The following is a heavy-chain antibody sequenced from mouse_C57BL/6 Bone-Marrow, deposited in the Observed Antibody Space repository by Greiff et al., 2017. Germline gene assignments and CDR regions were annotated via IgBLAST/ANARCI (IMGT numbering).Heavy chain of an antibody. CDR3: TRDYYSNYYDD. CDR1: GYTFTSYW. CDR2: IDPSDSYT. J-gene: IGHJ2*01. V-gene: IGHV1-50*01. Sequence: QVQLKQPGAELVKPGASVKLSCKASGYTFTSYWMQWVKQRPGQGLEWIGEIDPSDSYTNYNQKFKGKATLTVDTSSSTAYMQLSSLTSEDSAVYCGTRDYYSNYYDDWGQGTTLTVSS. D-gene: IGHD2-5*01.